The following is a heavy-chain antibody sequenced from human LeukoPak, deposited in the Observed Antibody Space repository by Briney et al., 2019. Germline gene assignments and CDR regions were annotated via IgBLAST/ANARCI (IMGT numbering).Heavy chain of an antibody. J-gene: IGHJ4*02. Sequence: SETLSLTCAVYGGSFSGYYWSWIRQPPGKGLEWIGEINHSGSTNYNPSLKSRVTISVDTSKNQFSLKLSSVTAADTAVYYCARHRVAGFFDYWGQGTLVTVSS. CDR2: INHSGST. CDR3: ARHRVAGFFDY. D-gene: IGHD2-15*01. CDR1: GGSFSGYY. V-gene: IGHV4-34*01.